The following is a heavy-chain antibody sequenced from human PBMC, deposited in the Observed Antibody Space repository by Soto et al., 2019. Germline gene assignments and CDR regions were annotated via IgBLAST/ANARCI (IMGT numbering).Heavy chain of an antibody. J-gene: IGHJ4*02. CDR3: ARGSSTWPD. V-gene: IGHV3-23*01. CDR1: GFTFSSYS. D-gene: IGHD6-13*01. CDR2: ISESGGTT. Sequence: EVQLLESGGGLVQPGGSLRLSCAASGFTFSSYSMSWVRQAPGKGLEWVSSISESGGTTYYADSVTGRFTISRDSTKNTLYLQMNSLRAEDTAIYYCARGSSTWPDWGQGTLVTVS.